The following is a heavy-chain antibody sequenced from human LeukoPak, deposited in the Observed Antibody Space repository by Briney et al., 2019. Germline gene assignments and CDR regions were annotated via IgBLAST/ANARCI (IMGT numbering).Heavy chain of an antibody. CDR2: LYHSDSI. D-gene: IGHD3-3*01. Sequence: SETLSLTCDVSGYSITNDYYWVWLRPPPGKGLEWIGSLYHSDSIYYNPSLKSRVTMSVDTSKNQFSLRLSFVTAADTAVYYCARQHDPYYYYYVDVWGKGTTVTVSS. CDR1: GYSITNDYY. V-gene: IGHV4-38-2*01. J-gene: IGHJ6*03. CDR3: ARQHDPYYYYYVDV.